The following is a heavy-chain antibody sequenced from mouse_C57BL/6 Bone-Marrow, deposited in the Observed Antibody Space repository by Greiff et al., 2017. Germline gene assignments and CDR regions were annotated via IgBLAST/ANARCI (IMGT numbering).Heavy chain of an antibody. V-gene: IGHV1-82*01. CDR1: GYAFSSSW. D-gene: IGHD1-1*01. CDR3: ARHYGSPWFAY. CDR2: IYPGDGDT. Sequence: VQLQESGPELVKPGASVKISCKASGYAFSSSWMNWVKQRPGKGLEWIGRIYPGDGDTNYNGKFKGKDTLTADKSSSTAYMQLSSLTSEDSAVYFCARHYGSPWFAYWGQGTLVTVSA. J-gene: IGHJ3*01.